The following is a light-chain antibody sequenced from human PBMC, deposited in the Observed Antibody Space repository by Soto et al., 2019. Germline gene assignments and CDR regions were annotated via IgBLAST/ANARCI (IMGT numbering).Light chain of an antibody. V-gene: IGKV3-20*01. CDR3: QHYGRSPTWT. Sequence: EIVLTQSPGTLSLSPGERATLSCRASQSVSSSYLAWYQQKPGQAPTLLISAASSRATGIPDRFSGSGSGTDYPLTISRLEPGDFAVYYCQHYGRSPTWTFGQGTRLEI. CDR2: AAS. J-gene: IGKJ5*01. CDR1: QSVSSSY.